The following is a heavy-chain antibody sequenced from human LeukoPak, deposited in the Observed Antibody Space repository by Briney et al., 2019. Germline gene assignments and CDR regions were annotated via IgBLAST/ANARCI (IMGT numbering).Heavy chain of an antibody. Sequence: GGSLRLSCAASGFTFSSYAMSWVRQAPGKGLEWVSSISSSSSYIYYADSVKGRFTISRDNAKNSLYLQMNSLRAEDTAVYYCARVVPSYGSGSYLIDYWGQGTLVTVSS. D-gene: IGHD3-10*01. CDR3: ARVVPSYGSGSYLIDY. V-gene: IGHV3-21*01. CDR2: ISSSSSYI. J-gene: IGHJ4*02. CDR1: GFTFSSYA.